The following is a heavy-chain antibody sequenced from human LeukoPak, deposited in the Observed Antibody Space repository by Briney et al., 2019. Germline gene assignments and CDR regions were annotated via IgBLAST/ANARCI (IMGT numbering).Heavy chain of an antibody. D-gene: IGHD5-12*01. Sequence: SETLSLTCAVYGGSFSGYYWSWIRQPPGKGLEWIGEINHSGSTNYNPSLKSRVTISVDTSKNQFSLKLSSVTAADTAVYYCARQGGYEVFDYCGQGALVTVSS. CDR2: INHSGST. V-gene: IGHV4-34*01. J-gene: IGHJ4*02. CDR1: GGSFSGYY. CDR3: ARQGGYEVFDY.